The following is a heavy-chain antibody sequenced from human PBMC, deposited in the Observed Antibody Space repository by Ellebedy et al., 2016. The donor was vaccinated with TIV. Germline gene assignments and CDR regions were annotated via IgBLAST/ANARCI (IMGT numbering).Heavy chain of an antibody. CDR1: GYTFGTYT. D-gene: IGHD3-3*01. V-gene: IGHV1-3*01. CDR3: ARLANLEPDY. J-gene: IGHJ4*02. Sequence: ASVKVSCKASGYTFGTYTIHWVRQAPGQGLEWMGWINAGKGNTQYSQRFQGRVTITRDTSASTAYMDLSSLRSDDTAVYYCARLANLEPDYWGQGTLVTVSS. CDR2: INAGKGNT.